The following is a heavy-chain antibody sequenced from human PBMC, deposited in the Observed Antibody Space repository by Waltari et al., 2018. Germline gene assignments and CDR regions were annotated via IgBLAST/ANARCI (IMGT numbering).Heavy chain of an antibody. J-gene: IGHJ5*02. Sequence: QLQLQESGPGLVKPSETLSLTCTVSGGSISSSSYYWGWIRQPPGKGLEWIGSIYYSGSTYYNPSLKSRVTISVDTSKNQFSLKLSSVTAADTAVYYCARQKYDFWSGYNWFDPWGQGTLVTVSS. CDR1: GGSISSSSYY. CDR2: IYYSGST. CDR3: ARQKYDFWSGYNWFDP. D-gene: IGHD3-3*01. V-gene: IGHV4-39*01.